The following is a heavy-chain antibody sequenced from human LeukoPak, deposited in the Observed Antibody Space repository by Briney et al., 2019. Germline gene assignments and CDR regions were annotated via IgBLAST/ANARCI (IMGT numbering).Heavy chain of an antibody. CDR2: IKEDGSEK. CDR1: GFTFSTYW. V-gene: IGHV3-7*01. D-gene: IGHD5-18*01. J-gene: IGHJ4*02. CDR3: ARRGYSFGSDY. Sequence: GGSLRLSCAASGFTFSTYWMNWVRQTPGKGLEWVASIKEDGSEKYYVDSVKGRFPISRDNAKNSLYLQMSSLRAEDTAVYYCARRGYSFGSDYWGPGTLVTVSP.